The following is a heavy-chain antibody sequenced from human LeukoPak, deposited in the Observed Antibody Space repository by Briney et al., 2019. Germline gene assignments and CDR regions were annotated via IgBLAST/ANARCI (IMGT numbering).Heavy chain of an antibody. J-gene: IGHJ4*02. Sequence: ASVKVSCKASGYTFTNYDINWVRQAPGRGLEWMGWMNPNSGNTGYTQKFQGRITMTRNTSITTAYMELSSLRSEDTAVYYCARYRVKVMTAMAYYFDYWGQGTLVTVSS. CDR2: MNPNSGNT. D-gene: IGHD2-21*02. V-gene: IGHV1-8*01. CDR1: GYTFTNYD. CDR3: ARYRVKVMTAMAYYFDY.